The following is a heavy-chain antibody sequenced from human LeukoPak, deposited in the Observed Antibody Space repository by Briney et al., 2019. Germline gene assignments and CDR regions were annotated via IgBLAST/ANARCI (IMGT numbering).Heavy chain of an antibody. V-gene: IGHV4-4*07. Sequence: SETRSLTFTVSGCSISNYYWSWIGQPAGKGLEWIGRIYTSGITNYNPSLKSRVTMSVEMSKNQFSLKLSSVTAADTAVYYCASRDGYNYWGQGTLVTVSS. CDR2: IYTSGIT. CDR3: ASRDGYNY. J-gene: IGHJ4*02. CDR1: GCSISNYY. D-gene: IGHD5-24*01.